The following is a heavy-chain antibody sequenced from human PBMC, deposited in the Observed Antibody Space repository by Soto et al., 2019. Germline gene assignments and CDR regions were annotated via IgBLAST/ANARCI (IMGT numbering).Heavy chain of an antibody. CDR2: ISGSGGST. CDR3: AKDLVAERAGIHFDY. D-gene: IGHD1-1*01. J-gene: IGHJ4*02. Sequence: EVQLLESGGGLVQPGGSLRLSCAASEFTFSSYAMSWVRQAPGKGLEWVSAISGSGGSTYYADSVKGRFTISRDNSKNTLYLQMNSLRAEDTAVYYCAKDLVAERAGIHFDYWGQGTLVTVSS. V-gene: IGHV3-23*01. CDR1: EFTFSSYA.